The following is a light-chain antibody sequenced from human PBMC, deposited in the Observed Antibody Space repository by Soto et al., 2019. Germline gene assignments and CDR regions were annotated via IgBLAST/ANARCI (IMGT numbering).Light chain of an antibody. CDR3: CSSAGSSLYV. CDR1: SSDVGSYNL. J-gene: IGLJ7*01. CDR2: EGT. Sequence: QTVVTQPASVSGSPGQSIAISCTGTSSDVGSYNLVSWYQQHPGKAPKLMIYEGTKRPSGVSNRFSGSKSGNTASLTISGLQAEDEADYYCCSSAGSSLYVFGSGTQLTVL. V-gene: IGLV2-23*01.